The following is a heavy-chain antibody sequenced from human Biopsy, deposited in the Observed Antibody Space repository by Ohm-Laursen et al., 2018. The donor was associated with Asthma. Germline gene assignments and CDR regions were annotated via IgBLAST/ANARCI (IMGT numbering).Heavy chain of an antibody. CDR1: GLAVSRDH. V-gene: IGHV3-53*01. D-gene: IGHD3-22*01. CDR2: IYSGGTS. CDR3: ARGDSSNWSHYYFDY. Sequence: GSLRLSCAASGLAVSRDHMFWVRQAPGKGLEWVSVIYSGGTSHTADSVRGRFTISRDYSKNKLYLQMHSLRAEDTAVYYCARGDSSNWSHYYFDYWGQGTLVTVSS. J-gene: IGHJ4*02.